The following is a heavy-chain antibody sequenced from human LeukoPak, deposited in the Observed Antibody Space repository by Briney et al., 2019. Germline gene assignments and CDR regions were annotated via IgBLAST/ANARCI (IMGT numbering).Heavy chain of an antibody. D-gene: IGHD3-22*01. CDR1: GFTFSSYW. CDR3: ARAGMDSRGYYQGFDY. V-gene: IGHV3-7*01. Sequence: GGSLRLSCAASGFTFSSYWMNWVRQAPGKRLEWVANIKQDGSEKYYVDSVKGRFTISRDNANNSLYLQMNSLRAEDTAVYYCARAGMDSRGYYQGFDYWGQGTLVTVSS. CDR2: IKQDGSEK. J-gene: IGHJ4*02.